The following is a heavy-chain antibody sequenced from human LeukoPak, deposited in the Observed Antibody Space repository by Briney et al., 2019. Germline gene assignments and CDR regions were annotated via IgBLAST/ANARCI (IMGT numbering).Heavy chain of an antibody. J-gene: IGHJ5*02. CDR2: VLPNSGES. Sequence: SSVKVSCKASGYTFTGYYMHWVRQAPGQGLEWMGRVLPNSGESHYAQKFKGRVTMTRDTYNSTVYMNVSRLRSDDTSVYYCARDGPYCSSTSCFLFDPWGQGTLVTVSS. CDR1: GYTFTGYY. CDR3: ARDGPYCSSTSCFLFDP. D-gene: IGHD2-2*01. V-gene: IGHV1-2*06.